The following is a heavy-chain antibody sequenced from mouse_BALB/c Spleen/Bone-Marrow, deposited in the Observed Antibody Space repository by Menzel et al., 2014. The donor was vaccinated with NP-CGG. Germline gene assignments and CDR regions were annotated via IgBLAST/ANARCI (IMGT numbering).Heavy chain of an antibody. V-gene: IGHV7-3*02. CDR2: IRNKANGYTT. Sequence: EVQVVESGGGLVQPGGSLRLSCATSGFTFXDYYMNWVRQPPGKALEWLGFIRNKANGYTTEYSASVKGRSTISRENSQNILYLQMNTLRAEDSATYYCARDKGRVFFDYWGQGTTLTVSS. CDR1: GFTFXDYY. J-gene: IGHJ2*01. CDR3: ARDKGRVFFDY.